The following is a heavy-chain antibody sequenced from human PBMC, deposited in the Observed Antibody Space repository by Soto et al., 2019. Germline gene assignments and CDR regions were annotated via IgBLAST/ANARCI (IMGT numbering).Heavy chain of an antibody. CDR1: GYTFTSYG. J-gene: IGHJ4*02. CDR3: ARGPYGDRYFDY. V-gene: IGHV1-18*01. D-gene: IGHD2-21*02. Sequence: QVQLVQSGAEVKKPGASVKVSCKASGYTFTSYGISWVRQAPGQGLEWMGWISPYNGNTNDAQKLQGRGTLTTDTSTSTADMELMSLRSDDTAVYHRARGPYGDRYFDYWGQGTLVTVS. CDR2: ISPYNGNT.